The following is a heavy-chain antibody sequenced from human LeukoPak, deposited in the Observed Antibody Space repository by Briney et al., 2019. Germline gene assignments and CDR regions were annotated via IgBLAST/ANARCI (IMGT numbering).Heavy chain of an antibody. CDR1: GFTFSSYG. Sequence: GRSLRLSCAASGFTFSSYGMHWVRQAPGKGLEWGAVIWYDGSNKYYADSVKGRFTISRDNSKNTLYLQMNSLRAEDTAVYYCAREARPHSSSWYHWFDPWGQGTLVTVSS. D-gene: IGHD6-13*01. J-gene: IGHJ5*02. CDR3: AREARPHSSSWYHWFDP. V-gene: IGHV3-33*01. CDR2: IWYDGSNK.